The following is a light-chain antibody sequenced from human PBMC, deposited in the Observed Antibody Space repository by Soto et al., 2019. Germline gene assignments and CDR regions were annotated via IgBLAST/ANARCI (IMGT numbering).Light chain of an antibody. Sequence: EIVMTQSPATLSVSPGERVTLSCRASQSVTSNLAWYQQKPGQVPRLLIYGASTRATGIPARFSASGSGTEFTLTISSLRSEDFAVYYCQEYNKWPTLTFGGGTKVEIK. V-gene: IGKV3D-15*01. CDR2: GAS. CDR3: QEYNKWPTLT. J-gene: IGKJ4*01. CDR1: QSVTSN.